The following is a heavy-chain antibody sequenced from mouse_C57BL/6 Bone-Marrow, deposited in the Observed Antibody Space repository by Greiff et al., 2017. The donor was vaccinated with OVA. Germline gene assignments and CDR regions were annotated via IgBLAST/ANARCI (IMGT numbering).Heavy chain of an antibody. CDR2: IYPRSGNT. V-gene: IGHV1-81*01. CDR1: GYTFTSYG. D-gene: IGHD1-1*01. Sequence: QVQLQQPGAELARPGASVKLSCKASGYTFTSYGISWVKQRTGQGLEWIGEIYPRSGNTYYNEKFKGKATLTADKSSSTAYMELRSLTSEDSAVXFCGRWITTVVATRGYWCRGTTLTVSS. CDR3: GRWITTVVATRGY. J-gene: IGHJ2*01.